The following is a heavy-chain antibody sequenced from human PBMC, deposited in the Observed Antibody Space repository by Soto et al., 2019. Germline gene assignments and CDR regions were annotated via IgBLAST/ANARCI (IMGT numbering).Heavy chain of an antibody. Sequence: QVQLQQWGAGLLKPSETLSLTCAVYGGSFSGYYWSWIRQPPGKGLEWIGEINHSGSTNYNPSLKSRVTISVDTSKNQFSLKLSSVTAADTAVYYCARAAKSAARGGRYYYYMDVWGKGTTVTVSS. CDR2: INHSGST. CDR1: GGSFSGYY. J-gene: IGHJ6*03. V-gene: IGHV4-34*01. D-gene: IGHD6-13*01. CDR3: ARAAKSAARGGRYYYYMDV.